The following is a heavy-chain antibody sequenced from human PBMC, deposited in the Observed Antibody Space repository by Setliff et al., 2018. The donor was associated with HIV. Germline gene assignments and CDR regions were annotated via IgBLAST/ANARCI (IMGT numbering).Heavy chain of an antibody. CDR3: ARGKTWLLFLDY. CDR1: GYTFTHYA. J-gene: IGHJ4*02. CDR2: ISAYNGNT. Sequence: ASVKVSCKASGYTFTHYAISWVRQAPGQGLEYLGWISAYNGNTNYAQKAQGRVTVTMDTSPSTAYMELRSLKSDDTAVYYCARGKTWLLFLDYWGQGTLVTVSS. V-gene: IGHV1-18*01. D-gene: IGHD5-12*01.